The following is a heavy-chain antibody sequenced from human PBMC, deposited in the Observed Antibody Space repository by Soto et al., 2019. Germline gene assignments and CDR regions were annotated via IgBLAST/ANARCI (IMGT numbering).Heavy chain of an antibody. CDR3: ARGVGLHYDFWSGYLQDYYYGMDV. J-gene: IGHJ6*02. D-gene: IGHD3-3*01. V-gene: IGHV1-69*13. CDR1: GGTFSSYA. Sequence: ASVKVSCKASGGTFSSYAISWVRQAPGQGLEWMGGIIPIFGTANYAQKFQGRVTITADESTSTAYMELSSLRSEDTAVYYCARGVGLHYDFWSGYLQDYYYGMDVWGQGTTVTVSS. CDR2: IIPIFGTA.